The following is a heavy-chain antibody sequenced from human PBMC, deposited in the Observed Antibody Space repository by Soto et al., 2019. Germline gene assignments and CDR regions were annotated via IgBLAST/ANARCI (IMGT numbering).Heavy chain of an antibody. CDR1: GYTFTGYY. D-gene: IGHD3-22*01. Sequence: ASVKVSCKASGYTFTGYYMHWVRQAPGQGLEWMGWINPNSGGTNYAQKFQGWVTMTRDTSISTAYMELSRLRSDDTAVYYCARAGALYDSSGYYGYWGQGTLVTVSS. J-gene: IGHJ4*02. V-gene: IGHV1-2*04. CDR2: INPNSGGT. CDR3: ARAGALYDSSGYYGY.